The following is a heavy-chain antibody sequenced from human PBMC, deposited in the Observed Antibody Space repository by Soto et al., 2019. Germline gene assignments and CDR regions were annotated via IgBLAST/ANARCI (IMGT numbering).Heavy chain of an antibody. Sequence: GGPLRLSCAASGFRFSSFDMTWVRQAPGKGLEWVSYISRTSSTIYYADSVKGRFTISRDNANNSLYLQMNSLRAEDTAVYYCAKFYAAIYYYGLDVWGQGTTVTVSS. J-gene: IGHJ6*02. D-gene: IGHD2-2*01. CDR1: GFRFSSFD. CDR2: ISRTSSTI. V-gene: IGHV3-48*01. CDR3: AKFYAAIYYYGLDV.